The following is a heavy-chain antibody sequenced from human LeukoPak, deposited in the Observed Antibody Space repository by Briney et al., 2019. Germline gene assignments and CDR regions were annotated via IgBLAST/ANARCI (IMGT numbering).Heavy chain of an antibody. CDR3: ARTRRAYADPYYFDY. D-gene: IGHD4-17*01. Sequence: ASVKVSCKASGYTFTSYYMHWVRQAPGQGLEWMGIINPSGGSTSYAQKFQGRVTMTRDMSTSTVYTELSSLRSEDTAVYYCARTRRAYADPYYFDYWGQGTLVTVSS. CDR2: INPSGGST. V-gene: IGHV1-46*01. CDR1: GYTFTSYY. J-gene: IGHJ4*02.